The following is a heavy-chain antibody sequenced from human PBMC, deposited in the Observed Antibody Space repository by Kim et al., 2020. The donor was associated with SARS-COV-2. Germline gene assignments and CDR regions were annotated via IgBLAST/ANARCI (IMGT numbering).Heavy chain of an antibody. Sequence: ADSVRGRFTIARDDSKDTLYLQMNTLRAEDTAVYDCARGSTGSFDWFDPWGQGTLVTVSS. V-gene: IGHV3-33*01. CDR3: ARGSTGSFDWFDP. D-gene: IGHD3-10*01. J-gene: IGHJ5*02.